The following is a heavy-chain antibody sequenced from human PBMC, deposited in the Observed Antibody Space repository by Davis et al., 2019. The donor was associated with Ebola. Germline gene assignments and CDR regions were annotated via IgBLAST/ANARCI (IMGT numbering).Heavy chain of an antibody. CDR3: ARDTFYYDSSGYSTGVDV. V-gene: IGHV3-21*01. CDR2: ISSSSSYI. J-gene: IGHJ6*02. Sequence: GGSLRLSCAASGFTFSSYSMNWVRQAPGKGLEWVSSISSSSSYIYYADSVKGRFTISRDNAKNSLYLQMNSLRAEDTAVYYCARDTFYYDSSGYSTGVDVWGQGTTVTVSS. D-gene: IGHD3-22*01. CDR1: GFTFSSYS.